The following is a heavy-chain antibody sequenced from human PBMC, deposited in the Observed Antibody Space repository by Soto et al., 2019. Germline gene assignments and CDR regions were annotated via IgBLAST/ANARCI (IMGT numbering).Heavy chain of an antibody. V-gene: IGHV4-61*01. D-gene: IGHD5-18*01. Sequence: PSETLSLTCTVSGNSVSSESYYWTWIRQSPGKGPEWIGYTHSSGRTNYNPSLKSRVTISVDTPMNQFSLKLTSVTAADTAVYYCARDIRGFSRAFDSWGQGSLVTVSS. CDR1: GNSVSSESYY. CDR3: ARDIRGFSRAFDS. J-gene: IGHJ4*02. CDR2: THSSGRT.